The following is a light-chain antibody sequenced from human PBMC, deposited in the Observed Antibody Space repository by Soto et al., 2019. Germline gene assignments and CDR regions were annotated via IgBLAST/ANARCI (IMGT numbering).Light chain of an antibody. CDR1: QSISSY. CDR2: AAS. J-gene: IGKJ4*01. Sequence: DIQMTQSPSSLSASVGDRVTITCRASQSISSYLKWYQQKPGKTPKLLIYAASILQSGVPSRFSGSGSVTDFTLTSSRVQPEDFATYYCQQSYSTLTFGGGTKVEIK. V-gene: IGKV1-39*01. CDR3: QQSYSTLT.